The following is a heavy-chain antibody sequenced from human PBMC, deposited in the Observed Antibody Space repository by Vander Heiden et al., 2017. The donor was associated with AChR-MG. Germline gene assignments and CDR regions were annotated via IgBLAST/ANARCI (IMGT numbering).Heavy chain of an antibody. D-gene: IGHD6-13*01. CDR1: GFTFSSYA. V-gene: IGHV3-23*01. Sequence: EVQLLESGGALVQPGGSLRLSCAVSGFTFSSYAMSWVRQAPGKGLEWVSAITNRGGDTYQADSLKGRFTISRDNSKNTLSLQMNSLRAEDTALYYCVKGSAEARPYYFDYWGQGTLVTVSS. CDR3: VKGSAEARPYYFDY. CDR2: ITNRGGDT. J-gene: IGHJ4*02.